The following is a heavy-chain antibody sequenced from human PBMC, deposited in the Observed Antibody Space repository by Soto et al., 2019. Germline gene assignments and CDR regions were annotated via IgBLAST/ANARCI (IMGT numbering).Heavy chain of an antibody. D-gene: IGHD3-16*01. J-gene: IGHJ4*02. CDR2: IYYSGST. CDR1: GGSISSYY. V-gene: IGHV4-4*07. Sequence: SETLSLTCTVSGGSISSYYWSWIRQPAGKGLEWIGRIYYSGSTYYNPSLRSRVAISVDTSKNQFSLKVSSVTAADTAVYYCASFHADYEYFFDSWGQGTLVTVSS. CDR3: ASFHADYEYFFDS.